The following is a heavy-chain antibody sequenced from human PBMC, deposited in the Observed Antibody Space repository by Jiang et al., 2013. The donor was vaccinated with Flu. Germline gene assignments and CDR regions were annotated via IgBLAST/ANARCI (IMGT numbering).Heavy chain of an antibody. D-gene: IGHD1-26*01. CDR2: ISYGGAT. CDR1: GGSISTRSYS. J-gene: IGHJ4*02. Sequence: KASETLSLTCTVSGGSISTRSYSWGWIRQPPGKGLEWIGSISYGGATYYNPSLKSRLTISVDTSKNQFSLKVSSVTAADTAVYYCWAIVSATKEDYWGQGTLVTVSS. V-gene: IGHV4-39*01. CDR3: WAIVSATKEDY.